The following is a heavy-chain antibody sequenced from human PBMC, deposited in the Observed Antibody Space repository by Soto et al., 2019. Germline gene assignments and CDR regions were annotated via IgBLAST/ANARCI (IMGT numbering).Heavy chain of an antibody. CDR2: IYPGDSDT. J-gene: IGHJ6*02. CDR3: ARRNAADGTAPLYYYYYGMDV. Sequence: EYLKVSFEGCGYSFASYWSGWVRQMPGKGLELMGIIYPGDSDTRYSPSFQGQVTISPDKSISTAYLQWRSLKDSDNAMYYCARRNAADGTAPLYYYYYGMDVWGQGTTVTVSS. D-gene: IGHD6-13*01. V-gene: IGHV5-51*01. CDR1: GYSFASYW.